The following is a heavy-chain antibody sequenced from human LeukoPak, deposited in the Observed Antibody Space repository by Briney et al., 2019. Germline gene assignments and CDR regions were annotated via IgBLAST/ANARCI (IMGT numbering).Heavy chain of an antibody. V-gene: IGHV4-39*02. J-gene: IGHJ4*02. Sequence: SETLSLTCTVSGDSISSSSYYWGWIRQPPGKGLEWIGSIYYSGSTYYNPSLKSRVTISVDTSKNQFSLKLSSVTAADTAVYYCARERVYCSGGSCYSFVLDYWGQGTLVTVSS. CDR1: GDSISSSSYY. CDR2: IYYSGST. CDR3: ARERVYCSGGSCYSFVLDY. D-gene: IGHD2-15*01.